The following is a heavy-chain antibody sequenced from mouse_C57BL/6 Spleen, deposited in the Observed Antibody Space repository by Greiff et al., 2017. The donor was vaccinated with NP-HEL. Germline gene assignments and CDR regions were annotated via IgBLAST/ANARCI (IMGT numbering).Heavy chain of an antibody. CDR2: ISDGGSYT. Sequence: EVQLVESGGGLVKPGGSLKLSCAASGFTFSSYAMSWVRQTPEKRLEWVATISDGGSYTYYPDNVKGRFTISRDNAKNNLYLQMSQLKSEDTAMYYCTRDGDDYAMDYWGQGTSVTVSS. J-gene: IGHJ4*01. CDR1: GFTFSSYA. V-gene: IGHV5-4*01. D-gene: IGHD3-3*01. CDR3: TRDGDDYAMDY.